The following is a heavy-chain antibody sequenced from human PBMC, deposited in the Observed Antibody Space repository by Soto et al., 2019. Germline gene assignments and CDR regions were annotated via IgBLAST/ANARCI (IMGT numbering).Heavy chain of an antibody. CDR3: ARGRTVRNYADDSSDYFYFFDY. CDR1: GDSISTFY. J-gene: IGHJ4*02. V-gene: IGHV4-59*01. D-gene: IGHD3-22*01. CDR2: VYYTGST. Sequence: SETLSLTCTVSGDSISTFYWGWMRQSPGKELEWIGYVYYTGSTNYNPALKSRVTISVDRSKNQFSLKLTSANAADTAVYYCARGRTVRNYADDSSDYFYFFDYWGQGTQVTVSS.